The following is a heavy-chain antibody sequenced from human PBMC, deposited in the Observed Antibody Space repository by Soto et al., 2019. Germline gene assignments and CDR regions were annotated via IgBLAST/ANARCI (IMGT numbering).Heavy chain of an antibody. Sequence: GASVKVSWKVSGYTLTELSMHWVRQAPGKGLEWMGGFDPEDGETIYAQKFQGRVTMTEDTSTDTAYMELSSLRSEDTAVYYCATIMDGDYVPLFDYWGQGTLVTVSS. CDR3: ATIMDGDYVPLFDY. D-gene: IGHD4-17*01. V-gene: IGHV1-24*01. CDR2: FDPEDGET. J-gene: IGHJ4*02. CDR1: GYTLTELS.